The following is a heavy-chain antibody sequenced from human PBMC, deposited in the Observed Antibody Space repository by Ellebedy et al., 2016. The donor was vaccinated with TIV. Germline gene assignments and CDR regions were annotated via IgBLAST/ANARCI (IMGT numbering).Heavy chain of an antibody. CDR2: IWYDGSNK. V-gene: IGHV3-33*01. Sequence: GESLKISCAASGFTFSSYGMHWVRQAPGKGLEWVAVIWYDGSNKYYADSVKGRFTISRDNSKNTLYLQMNSLRAEDTAVYYCARDRIRIQLWSQDYYGMDVWGQGTTVTVSS. CDR1: GFTFSSYG. J-gene: IGHJ6*02. CDR3: ARDRIRIQLWSQDYYGMDV. D-gene: IGHD5-18*01.